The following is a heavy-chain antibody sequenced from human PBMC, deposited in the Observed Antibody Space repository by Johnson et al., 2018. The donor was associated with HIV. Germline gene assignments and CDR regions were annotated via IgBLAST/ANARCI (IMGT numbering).Heavy chain of an antibody. CDR1: GFTVSSNY. CDR3: VRRMVVGYVAFDI. J-gene: IGHJ3*02. Sequence: QVQLVESGGGVVQPGGSLRLSCAASGFTVSSNYMTWIRQAPGKGLECISSISSSGRTTYYADSVKGRFTISRNNVQNSMLLQMNSLRADETAVYFCVRRMVVGYVAFDIWGQGTMVTVSS. D-gene: IGHD2-21*01. V-gene: IGHV3-11*04. CDR2: ISSSGRTT.